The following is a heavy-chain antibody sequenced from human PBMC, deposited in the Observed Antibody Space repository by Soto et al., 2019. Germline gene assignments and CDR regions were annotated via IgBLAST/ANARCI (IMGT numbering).Heavy chain of an antibody. J-gene: IGHJ4*02. D-gene: IGHD6-13*01. Sequence: QVQLVQSGAEVKKPGSSVKVSCKASGGTFSSYAISWVRQAPGQGLEWMGGIIPIFGTANYAQKFQGRVTINADESTNTAYMELSSLRSEETAVYYLARLPPAGRSADYWGQGTLVTVSS. V-gene: IGHV1-69*01. CDR3: ARLPPAGRSADY. CDR2: IIPIFGTA. CDR1: GGTFSSYA.